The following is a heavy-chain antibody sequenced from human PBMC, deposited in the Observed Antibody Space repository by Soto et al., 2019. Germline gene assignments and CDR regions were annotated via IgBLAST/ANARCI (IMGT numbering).Heavy chain of an antibody. CDR3: AKDPYSSSSSYYYYGMDV. J-gene: IGHJ6*02. Sequence: QVQLVESGGGVVQPGRSLRLSCAASGFTFSSYGMHWVRQAPGKGLEWVAGISDDGSNKYYADSVKVRFTISRDNSKNTLYLQMSSLRAEDMAVYYCAKDPYSSSSSYYYYGMDVWGPGTTGTVSS. CDR1: GFTFSSYG. V-gene: IGHV3-30*18. CDR2: ISDDGSNK. D-gene: IGHD6-6*01.